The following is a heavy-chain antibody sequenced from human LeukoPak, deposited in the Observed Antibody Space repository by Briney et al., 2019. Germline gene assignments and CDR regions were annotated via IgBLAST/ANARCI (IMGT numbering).Heavy chain of an antibody. CDR1: GCTFISYA. V-gene: IGHV1-69*05. CDR3: AGGPTYYDFWSGYLWG. D-gene: IGHD3-3*01. Sequence: SVKVSCKASGCTFISYAISWVRQAPAQGLEWMGGIIPIFGTANYAQKFQGRVTTTTADSTSTAYMELSSLRSEDTAVYYCAGGPTYYDFWSGYLWGWGQGTLVTVSS. CDR2: IIPIFGTA. J-gene: IGHJ4*02.